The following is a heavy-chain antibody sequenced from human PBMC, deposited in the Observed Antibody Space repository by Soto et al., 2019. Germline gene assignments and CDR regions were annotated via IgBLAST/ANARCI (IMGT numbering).Heavy chain of an antibody. Sequence: QEKLVESGGGVVQPGRSLRLSCAASGFTFSAYGMHWVRQAPGKGLEWVTVISYDGSSKYYADSVKGRFIVSRDNSKNTLYLQMNSLRPEDTAVYNCAKVTFSGDYYYSYGMDVWGQVTTVTVSS. CDR3: AKVTFSGDYYYSYGMDV. CDR1: GFTFSAYG. CDR2: ISYDGSSK. D-gene: IGHD1-26*01. J-gene: IGHJ6*02. V-gene: IGHV3-30*18.